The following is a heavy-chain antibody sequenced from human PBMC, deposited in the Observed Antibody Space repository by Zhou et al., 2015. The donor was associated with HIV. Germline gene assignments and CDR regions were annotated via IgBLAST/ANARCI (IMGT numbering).Heavy chain of an antibody. J-gene: IGHJ3*02. CDR1: GGTFSSYA. CDR3: ASRMGSSGYLGGPSDAFDI. CDR2: IIPIFGTA. V-gene: IGHV1-69*01. D-gene: IGHD3-22*01. Sequence: QVQLVQSGAEVKKPGSSVKVSCKASGGTFSSYAISWVRQAPGQGLEWMGGIIPIFGTANYAQKFQGRVTITADESTSTAYMELSSLRSEDTAVYYCASRMGSSGYLGGPSDAFDIWAKGQWSPSLQ.